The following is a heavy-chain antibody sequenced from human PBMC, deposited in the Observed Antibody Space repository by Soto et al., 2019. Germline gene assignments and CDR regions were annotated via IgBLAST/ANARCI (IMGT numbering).Heavy chain of an antibody. Sequence: EQLVQSGAEVKKPGSSVKVSCKVSGGTFSTYAISWVRQAPGKGLEWMGGIIPIFNTAKYAQKFQGRVTITADKSTSTAHMELSSLRSEDTAVYYCARQMVNSGWYYGNWFDPWGQGTLVTVSS. CDR1: GGTFSTYA. D-gene: IGHD6-19*01. J-gene: IGHJ5*02. V-gene: IGHV1-69*06. CDR3: ARQMVNSGWYYGNWFDP. CDR2: IIPIFNTA.